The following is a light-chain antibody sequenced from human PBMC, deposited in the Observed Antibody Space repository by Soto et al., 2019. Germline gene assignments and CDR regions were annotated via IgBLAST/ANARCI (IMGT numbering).Light chain of an antibody. CDR3: RPSHNLPLT. V-gene: IGKV1-33*01. J-gene: IGKJ4*01. Sequence: DIQMTQSPSSLSASVGDSVTITCQAKVDISKFLNWDQQKPGKAPKLLSYDASTLETGVPSRFTGSGSGTQFTLNITSLQPVDLATYDCRPSHNLPLTFGGGTRGQL. CDR2: DAS. CDR1: VDISKF.